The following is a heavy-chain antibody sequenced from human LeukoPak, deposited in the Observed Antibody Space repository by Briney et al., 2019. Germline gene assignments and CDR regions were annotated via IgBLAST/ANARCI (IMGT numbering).Heavy chain of an antibody. CDR2: IYHSGST. V-gene: IGHV4-38-2*02. D-gene: IGHD3-10*01. Sequence: SETLSLTCTVSGYSISSGYYWGWIRPPPGEGLEWIGSIYHSGSTYYNPSLKSRVTISVDTSKNQFSLKLSSVTAADTAVYYCAKDGVLLWFGELLPNDAFDIWGQGTMVTVSS. CDR1: GYSISSGYY. CDR3: AKDGVLLWFGELLPNDAFDI. J-gene: IGHJ3*02.